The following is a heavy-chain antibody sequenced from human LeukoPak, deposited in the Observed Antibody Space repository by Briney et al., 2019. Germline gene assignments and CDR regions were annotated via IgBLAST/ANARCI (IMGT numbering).Heavy chain of an antibody. D-gene: IGHD2-15*01. J-gene: IGHJ4*02. V-gene: IGHV4-39*01. CDR1: GGSISSSSYY. CDR3: ASGYCSGGSCLVFGY. CDR2: IYYSGST. Sequence: SETLSLTCTVSGGSISSSSYYWGWIRQPPGKGLEWIGSIYYSGSTYYNPSLKSRVTISVDTSKNQFSLKLSSVTAADTAVYYCASGYCSGGSCLVFGYWGQGTLVTVSS.